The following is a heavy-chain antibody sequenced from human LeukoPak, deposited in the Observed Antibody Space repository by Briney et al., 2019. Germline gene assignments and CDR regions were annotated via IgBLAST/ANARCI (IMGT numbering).Heavy chain of an antibody. CDR3: ASHGYGYGDTFFQH. CDR2: IYYSGST. CDR1: GGSISSYY. J-gene: IGHJ1*01. V-gene: IGHV4-59*01. Sequence: SETLSLTCTVSGGSISSYYWSWIRQPPGKGLEWIGYIYYSGSTNYNPSLKSRVTISVDTSKNQFSLKLSSVTAADTAVYYCASHGYGYGDTFFQHWGQGTLVTVSS. D-gene: IGHD5-18*01.